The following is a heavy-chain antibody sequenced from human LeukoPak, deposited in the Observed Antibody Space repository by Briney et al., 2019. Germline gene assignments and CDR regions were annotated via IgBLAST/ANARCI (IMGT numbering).Heavy chain of an antibody. V-gene: IGHV4-61*01. J-gene: IGHJ5*02. Sequence: SETLSLTCTVSGDSVSNDRYYWTWIRQSPGKGLEWIAYIRYSGHTNYNPSLDTRVTISLDAFKNQLSLRLYSVTAADTAMYYCARYNWNTWFDPWGQGALVTVSS. CDR2: IRYSGHT. D-gene: IGHD1-1*01. CDR1: GDSVSNDRYY. CDR3: ARYNWNTWFDP.